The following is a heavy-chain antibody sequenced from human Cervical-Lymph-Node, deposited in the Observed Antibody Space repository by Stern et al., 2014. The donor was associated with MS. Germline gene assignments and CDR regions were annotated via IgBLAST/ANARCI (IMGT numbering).Heavy chain of an antibody. Sequence: EVQLVESGGGLVQPGGSLRLSCAASGLTFNRSPMLWVRQAPGKGLEFVAAISANGTSIYYADSVKVRFTISRDNSKNTLYLQMGSLRAEDMALYYCTTGGVGPLTWGQGTLVSVSS. D-gene: IGHD3-16*01. V-gene: IGHV3-64*07. CDR2: ISANGTSI. CDR1: GLTFNRSP. CDR3: TTGGVGPLT. J-gene: IGHJ4*02.